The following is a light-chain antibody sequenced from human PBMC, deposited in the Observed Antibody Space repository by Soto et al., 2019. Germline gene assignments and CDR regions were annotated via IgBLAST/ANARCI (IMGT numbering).Light chain of an antibody. CDR3: QQYNDWPLT. CDR1: QSVSSN. J-gene: IGKJ4*01. V-gene: IGKV3D-15*01. CDR2: DIS. Sequence: EIVMTQSPATLSVSPGERATLSCRASQSVSSNLAWYQQKPGQAPSLLIYDISARATGIPTRFSGSGSGTEFTLTISSMQSPDFAVYYCQQYNDWPLTFGGGTKVDIK.